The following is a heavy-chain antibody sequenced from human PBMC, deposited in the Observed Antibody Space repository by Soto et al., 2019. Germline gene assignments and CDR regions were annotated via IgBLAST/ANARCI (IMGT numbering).Heavy chain of an antibody. V-gene: IGHV3-23*01. CDR1: GFTFSSYA. J-gene: IGHJ6*02. Sequence: EVQLLESGGGLVQPGGSLRLSCAASGFTFSSYAMSWVRQAPGKGLEWVSAISGSGGSTYYADSVKGRFTISRDNSKNTLYLQINSLRAEDTAVYYCAKYGRWLVHFYYYGMDVWGQGTTVTVSS. CDR2: ISGSGGST. CDR3: AKYGRWLVHFYYYGMDV. D-gene: IGHD6-19*01.